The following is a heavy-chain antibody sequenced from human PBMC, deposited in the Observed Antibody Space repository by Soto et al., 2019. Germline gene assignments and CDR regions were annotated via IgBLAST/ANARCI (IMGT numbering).Heavy chain of an antibody. J-gene: IGHJ4*02. CDR2: ISSSSSYI. CDR1: GFTFSSYS. Sequence: PGGSLRLSCAASGFTFSSYSMNWVRQAPGKGLEWVSSISSSSSYIYYADSVKGRFTISRDNAKNSLYLQMNSLRAEDTAVYYCARDVYDFWSGYHISPGFDYWGQGTLVTVSS. CDR3: ARDVYDFWSGYHISPGFDY. D-gene: IGHD3-3*01. V-gene: IGHV3-21*01.